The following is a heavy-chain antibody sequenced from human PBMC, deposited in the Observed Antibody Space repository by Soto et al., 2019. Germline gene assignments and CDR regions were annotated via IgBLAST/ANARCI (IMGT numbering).Heavy chain of an antibody. J-gene: IGHJ4*02. CDR3: ARDQSGLRFLFGVFDY. CDR2: FDPENGET. V-gene: IGHV1-24*01. Sequence: ASVKVSCKVSGYTISELSRHWVRQDPGKGLEWMGGFDPENGETIYAQKFQGRVTMTTDTSTSTAYMELRSLRSDDTAVYYCARDQSGLRFLFGVFDYWGQGTLVTVSS. CDR1: GYTISELS. D-gene: IGHD3-3*01.